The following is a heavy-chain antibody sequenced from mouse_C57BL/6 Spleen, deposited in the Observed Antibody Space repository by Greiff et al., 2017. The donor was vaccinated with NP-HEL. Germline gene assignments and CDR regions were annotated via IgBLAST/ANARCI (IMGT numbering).Heavy chain of an antibody. D-gene: IGHD1-1*01. CDR3: TQRDYGSSWDYAMDY. CDR2: IDPEDGDT. Sequence: EVQLQQSGAELVRPGASVKLSCTASGFNIKDYYMHWVKQRPEQGLEWIGRIDPEDGDTEYAPKFQGKATMTADTSSNTAYLQLSSLTSEDTAVYYYTQRDYGSSWDYAMDYWGQGTSVTVSS. CDR1: GFNIKDYY. V-gene: IGHV14-1*01. J-gene: IGHJ4*01.